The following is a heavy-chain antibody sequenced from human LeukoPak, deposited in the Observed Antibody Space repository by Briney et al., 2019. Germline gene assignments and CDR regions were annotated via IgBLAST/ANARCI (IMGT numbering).Heavy chain of an antibody. D-gene: IGHD3-10*01. Sequence: GGSLRLSCAASGFTFSSCAMSWVRQAPGKGLEWVSVMYSGGSTYYADSVEGRFTISRDNSKNTVYLQMNSLRAEDTAVYYCASVTMVRGPHFDYWGQGTLVTVSS. V-gene: IGHV3-23*03. J-gene: IGHJ4*02. CDR3: ASVTMVRGPHFDY. CDR2: MYSGGST. CDR1: GFTFSSCA.